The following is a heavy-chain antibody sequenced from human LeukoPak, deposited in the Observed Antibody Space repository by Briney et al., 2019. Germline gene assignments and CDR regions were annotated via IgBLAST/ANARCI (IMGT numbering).Heavy chain of an antibody. CDR2: ISGSGGST. Sequence: GGSLRLSCAASGFTFSSYAMSWVRQAPGKGLEWVSTISGSGGSTYYADSVKGRFTISRDNSKNTLYLQMNSLRAEDTAVYYCARAVAGPGGDYWGQGTLVTVSS. CDR1: GFTFSSYA. V-gene: IGHV3-23*01. D-gene: IGHD6-19*01. CDR3: ARAVAGPGGDY. J-gene: IGHJ4*02.